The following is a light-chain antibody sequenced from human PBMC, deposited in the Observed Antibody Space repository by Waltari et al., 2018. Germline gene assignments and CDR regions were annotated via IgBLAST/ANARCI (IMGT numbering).Light chain of an antibody. CDR3: QQYNDWPQT. CDR1: QSVSGN. Sequence: IVMTQSPATLSVSPGERVTLSCRVSQSVSGNLAWYQQKPGQAPRLLMYGASTRAAGVPTRFSGSGSGTEFTVTISSLQSEDFAVYYCQQYNDWPQTFGQGTKLETK. J-gene: IGKJ2*01. V-gene: IGKV3-15*01. CDR2: GAS.